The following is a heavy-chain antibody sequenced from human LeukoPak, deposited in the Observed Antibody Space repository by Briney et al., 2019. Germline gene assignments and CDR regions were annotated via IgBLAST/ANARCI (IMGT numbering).Heavy chain of an antibody. CDR2: ISNSGGST. Sequence: GGSLRLSCAASGFTFSSYAMSWVRQAPGKGLEWVSVISNSGGSTFYADSVKGRFTISRDNSKNTLYLQMNSLRAEDTAVYYCAKRASGSGTSLYYFDYWGQGTLVTVST. J-gene: IGHJ4*02. CDR1: GFTFSSYA. D-gene: IGHD3-10*01. V-gene: IGHV3-23*01. CDR3: AKRASGSGTSLYYFDY.